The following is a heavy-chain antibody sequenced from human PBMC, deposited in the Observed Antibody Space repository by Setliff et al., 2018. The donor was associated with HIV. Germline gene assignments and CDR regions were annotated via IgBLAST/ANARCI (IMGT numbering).Heavy chain of an antibody. CDR3: ARGEPPASRSGLLY. CDR1: GDDINRDF. V-gene: IGHV4-59*01. Sequence: KPSETLSLTCSVSGDDINRDFWTWMRQPPGKGLEWIGYVQYVGPANYNPSLQSRPTLSIDTSKNQFSLKLISVTAADTAVYYCARGEPPASRSGLLYWGQGMLVTAPQ. J-gene: IGHJ4*02. D-gene: IGHD3-22*01. CDR2: VQYVGPA.